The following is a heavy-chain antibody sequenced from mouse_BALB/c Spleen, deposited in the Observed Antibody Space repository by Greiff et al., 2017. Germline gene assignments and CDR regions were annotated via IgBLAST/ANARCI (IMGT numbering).Heavy chain of an antibody. V-gene: IGHV5-17*02. CDR1: GFTFSSFG. CDR2: ISSGSSTI. J-gene: IGHJ4*01. CDR3: ASNDYGPLYYAMDY. Sequence: EVQVVESGGGLVQPGGSRKLSCAASGFTFSSFGMHWVRQAPEKGLEWVAYISSGSSTIYYADTVKGRFTISRDNPTNTLFLQMTSLRSEDTAMYYCASNDYGPLYYAMDYWGQGTSVTVSS. D-gene: IGHD1-1*01.